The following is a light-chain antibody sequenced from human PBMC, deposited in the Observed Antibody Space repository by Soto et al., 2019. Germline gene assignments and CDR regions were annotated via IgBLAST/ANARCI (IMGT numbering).Light chain of an antibody. CDR2: GAS. J-gene: IGKJ2*01. V-gene: IGKV3-20*01. CDR3: HQYGSSPYT. CDR1: QSVSSSY. Sequence: ESVLTQSPGTLSLSPGERATLSCRASQSVSSSYLAWYQQKPGQAPRLLIYGASSRATGIPDRFSCSGSGTDFTLTINRLELEDFAVYYCHQYGSSPYTFGRGPKLEI.